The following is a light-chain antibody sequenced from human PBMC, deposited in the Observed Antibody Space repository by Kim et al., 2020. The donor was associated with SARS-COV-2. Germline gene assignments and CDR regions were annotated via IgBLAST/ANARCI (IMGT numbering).Light chain of an antibody. Sequence: YSTVVYSVNITCQASHDISNYLNWYQQKSGKAPKLLIYDASNLETGVPSKFSGSGSGTDFTFTITSLQPEDIATYYCQQYDNLPYTCGQGTKLEI. V-gene: IGKV1-33*01. CDR1: HDISNY. J-gene: IGKJ2*01. CDR3: QQYDNLPYT. CDR2: DAS.